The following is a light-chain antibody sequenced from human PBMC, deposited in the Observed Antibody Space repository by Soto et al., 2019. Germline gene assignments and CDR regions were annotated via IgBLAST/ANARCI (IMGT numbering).Light chain of an antibody. Sequence: EIVLMQSPGILSLSPGDRATLSCRASQSVSSSYLAWYQQKPGQAPRLLIYGASSRATGIPDRFSGSGSGTEFTLTISSLQSEDFAVYYCQQYNNWWTFGQGTKVDI. CDR2: GAS. CDR3: QQYNNWWT. J-gene: IGKJ1*01. CDR1: QSVSSSY. V-gene: IGKV3-20*01.